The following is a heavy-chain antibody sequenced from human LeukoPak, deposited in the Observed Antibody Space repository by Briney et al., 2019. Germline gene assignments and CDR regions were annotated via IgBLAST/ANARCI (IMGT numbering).Heavy chain of an antibody. J-gene: IGHJ4*02. Sequence: PGGSLRLSCEASGFIFNNYAMTWVRQAPGRGLEWVSGITGSGGSTYYSVKGRFTISRDNSKNTLFLQMSNLRAEDTAVYYCAKAGEYCPDGSCYSENYYFDYWGQGTLVTVSS. D-gene: IGHD2-15*01. V-gene: IGHV3-23*01. CDR2: ITGSGGST. CDR1: GFIFNNYA. CDR3: AKAGEYCPDGSCYSENYYFDY.